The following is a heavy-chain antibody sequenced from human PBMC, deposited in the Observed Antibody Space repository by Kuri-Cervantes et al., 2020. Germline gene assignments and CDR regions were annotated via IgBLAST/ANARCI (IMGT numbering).Heavy chain of an antibody. J-gene: IGHJ3*02. CDR1: GFTVSSNY. CDR2: IYSGGST. Sequence: GESLKISCAAPGFTVSSNYMSWVRQAPGKGLEWVSVIYSGGSTYYADSVKGRFTISRDNSKNTLYLQMNSLRAEDTAVYYCARQPYDYSSGWYGAFDIWGQGTMVTVSS. CDR3: ARQPYDYSSGWYGAFDI. V-gene: IGHV3-53*01. D-gene: IGHD6-19*01.